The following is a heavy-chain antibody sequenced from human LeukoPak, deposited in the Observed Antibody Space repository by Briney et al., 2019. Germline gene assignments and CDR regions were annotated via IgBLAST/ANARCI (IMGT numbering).Heavy chain of an antibody. CDR3: ARGPRDPSEYCSGGRCAPTYDV. J-gene: IGHJ4*02. Sequence: GGSLRLSCAASGFTFSSYEMNWVRQAPGKGLEWVSYISSSGSSIYYADSVKGRFTISRDNAKNSLYLQMNSLRAEDTAIYYCARGPRDPSEYCSGGRCAPTYDVWGQGTLVTVSS. CDR1: GFTFSSYE. D-gene: IGHD2-15*01. V-gene: IGHV3-48*03. CDR2: ISSSGSSI.